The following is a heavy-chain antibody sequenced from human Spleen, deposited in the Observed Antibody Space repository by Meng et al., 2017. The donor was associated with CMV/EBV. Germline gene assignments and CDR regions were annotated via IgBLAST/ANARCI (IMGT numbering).Heavy chain of an antibody. Sequence: SETLSLTCTVSGDSMTNYYWGWIRQSPGKGLEWIGYIYYDGTTNYNLSLKSRLTISIDTSRNRFSLRLTSVTAADTAVYFCARGKIGPETFDPWGPGTLVTVSS. CDR2: IYYDGTT. D-gene: IGHD3-22*01. V-gene: IGHV4-59*01. J-gene: IGHJ5*02. CDR3: ARGKIGPETFDP. CDR1: GDSMTNYY.